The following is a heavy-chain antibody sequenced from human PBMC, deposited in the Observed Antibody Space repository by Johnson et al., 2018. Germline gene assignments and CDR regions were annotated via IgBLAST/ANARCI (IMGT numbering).Heavy chain of an antibody. CDR2: MNPIFGTT. CDR1: GGTFSTYA. V-gene: IGHV1-69*01. D-gene: IGHD2-15*01. J-gene: IGHJ3*02. CDR3: APRGNCSGGSCYLLSAFDI. Sequence: QVQLVQSGAEVKKPGSSVKVSCKASGGTFSTYAISWVRQAPGQGLEWMGGMNPIFGTTNYAQKFQGIVTITADEATNTAYMELSSLRSDDTAVYYCAPRGNCSGGSCYLLSAFDIWGQGTMVTFSS.